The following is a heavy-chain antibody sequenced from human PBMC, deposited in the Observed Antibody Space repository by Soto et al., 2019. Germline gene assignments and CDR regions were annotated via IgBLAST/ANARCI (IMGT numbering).Heavy chain of an antibody. V-gene: IGHV4-39*02. J-gene: IGHJ5*02. CDR2: IYYSGYT. Sequence: SETLSHRYSVSAGTTSRASYRMPSFARPPGKGLEWIGSIYYSGYTYYNPSLKSRVTISVDTSKNQFSLKLTSVTAADTAVYYCARDLVAEAATPPNWFDPWGQGTLVT. D-gene: IGHD2-15*01. CDR3: ARDLVAEAATPPNWFDP. CDR1: AGTTSRASYR.